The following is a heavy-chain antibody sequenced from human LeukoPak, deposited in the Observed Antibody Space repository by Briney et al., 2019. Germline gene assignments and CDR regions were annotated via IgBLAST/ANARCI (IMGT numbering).Heavy chain of an antibody. CDR2: ISWNSGSI. Sequence: GRSLRLSSAASGFTFDDYAMHWVRRAPGKGLEWDSAISWNSGSIGYADSVKGRFTISRDNAKNSLYLQMNSLRAEDTALYYCAKSRNAIAVAGRDAFDIWGQGTMVTVSS. V-gene: IGHV3-9*01. CDR1: GFTFDDYA. CDR3: AKSRNAIAVAGRDAFDI. D-gene: IGHD6-19*01. J-gene: IGHJ3*02.